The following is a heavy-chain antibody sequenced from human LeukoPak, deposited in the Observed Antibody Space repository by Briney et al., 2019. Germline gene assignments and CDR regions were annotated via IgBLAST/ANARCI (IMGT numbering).Heavy chain of an antibody. Sequence: SSETLSLTCAVYGGSFSGYYWSWIRQPPGKGLEWIGEVNHSGSTNYNPSLKSRVTISVDTSKNQFSLKLSSVTAADTAVYYCARDNCGGDCYSDYYYYGMDVWGQGTTVTVSS. CDR1: GGSFSGYY. J-gene: IGHJ6*02. V-gene: IGHV4-34*01. CDR2: VNHSGST. D-gene: IGHD2-21*02. CDR3: ARDNCGGDCYSDYYYYGMDV.